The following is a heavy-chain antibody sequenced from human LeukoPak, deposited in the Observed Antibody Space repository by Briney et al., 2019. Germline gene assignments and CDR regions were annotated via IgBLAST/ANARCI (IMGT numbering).Heavy chain of an antibody. Sequence: GGSLRLSCADSGFTFSYFGMHWVRQAPGKGLEWVAVISYDGSNIYYADSVKGRFTISRDNAKNTLYLQMNSLRGEDTAMYYCARGPSYTSSWYGLDNWGQGTLVTVSS. CDR3: ARGPSYTSSWYGLDN. CDR1: GFTFSYFG. V-gene: IGHV3-30*03. D-gene: IGHD6-13*01. CDR2: ISYDGSNI. J-gene: IGHJ4*02.